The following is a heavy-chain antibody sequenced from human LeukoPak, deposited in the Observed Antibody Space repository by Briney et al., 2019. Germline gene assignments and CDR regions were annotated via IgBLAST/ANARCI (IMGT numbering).Heavy chain of an antibody. V-gene: IGHV3-48*01. CDR3: ARGQGATVPQVGKNWFDP. J-gene: IGHJ5*02. CDR2: ISSSSTTI. CDR1: GFTFSSYS. Sequence: GGSLRLSCAASGFTFSSYSMMWVRQAPGKGLEWVSYISSSSTTIHYADSVKGRFTISRDNAKNSVYLQMNSLRAEDTAIYYCARGQGATVPQVGKNWFDPWGQGTRVTVSS. D-gene: IGHD1-26*01.